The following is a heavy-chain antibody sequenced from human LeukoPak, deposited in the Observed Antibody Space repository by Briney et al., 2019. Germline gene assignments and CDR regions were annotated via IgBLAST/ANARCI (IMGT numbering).Heavy chain of an antibody. D-gene: IGHD1-26*01. CDR3: AREWEEAAPRTYYYYGMDV. CDR2: ISSSGTTI. CDR1: GFTFSSYE. Sequence: GGSLRLSCAASGFTFSSYEMNWVRQAPGKGLEWVSYISSSGTTIYYADSVKGRFTISRDNAKNSLYLQMNSLRAEDTAVYYCAREWEEAAPRTYYYYGMDVWGQGTTVTVSS. V-gene: IGHV3-48*03. J-gene: IGHJ6*02.